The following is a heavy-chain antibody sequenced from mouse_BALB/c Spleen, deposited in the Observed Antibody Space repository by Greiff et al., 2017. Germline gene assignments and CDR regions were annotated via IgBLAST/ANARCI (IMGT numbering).Heavy chain of an antibody. CDR3: ARVYYRYDSMDY. V-gene: IGHV5-6-3*01. J-gene: IGHJ4*01. D-gene: IGHD2-14*01. CDR2: INSNGGST. Sequence: DVKLVESGGGLVQPGGSLKLSCAASGFTFSSYGMSWVRQTPDKRLELVATINSNGGSTYYPDSVKGRFTISRDNAKNTLYLQMSSLKSEDTAMYYCARVYYRYDSMDYWGQGTSVTVSA. CDR1: GFTFSSYG.